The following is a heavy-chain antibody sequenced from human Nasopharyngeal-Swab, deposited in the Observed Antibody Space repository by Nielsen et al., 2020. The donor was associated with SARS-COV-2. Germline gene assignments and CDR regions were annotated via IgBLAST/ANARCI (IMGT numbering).Heavy chain of an antibody. V-gene: IGHV4-59*12. J-gene: IGHJ4*02. CDR2: IYYSGST. D-gene: IGHD6-13*01. CDR3: AREQQQLVRGRAFDY. Sequence: WIRQPPGKGLEWIGYIYYSGSTNYNPSLKSRVIISVDKSKNQFSLKLSSVTAADTAVYYCAREQQQLVRGRAFDYWGQGTLVTVSS.